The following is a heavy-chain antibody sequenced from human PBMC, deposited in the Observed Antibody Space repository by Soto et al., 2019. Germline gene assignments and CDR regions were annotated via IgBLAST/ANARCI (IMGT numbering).Heavy chain of an antibody. CDR3: AKVSSGSSGYYYWYFDY. D-gene: IGHD3-22*01. V-gene: IGHV3-23*01. J-gene: IGHJ4*02. Sequence: GGSLRLSCAASGFTFSSYAMSWVRQAPGKGLEWVSAISGSGGSTYYADSVKGRFTISRDNSKNTLYLQMNSLRAEDTAVYYCAKVSSGSSGYYYWYFDYWGQGTLVTVSS. CDR1: GFTFSSYA. CDR2: ISGSGGST.